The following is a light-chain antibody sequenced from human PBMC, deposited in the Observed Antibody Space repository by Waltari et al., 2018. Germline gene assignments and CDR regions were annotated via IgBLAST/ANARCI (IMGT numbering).Light chain of an antibody. J-gene: IGLJ3*02. CDR1: SDINVGDFN. V-gene: IGLV5-37*01. Sequence: QPVLTQPPSSSASPGDSARLTCTLPSDINVGDFNIYWYQQKPGSPPRFLLYYKSGSEQAQGSAVPSRFSGAKDASADAGILLIAGLQAEDEADYYCMFWPSNVWVFGGGTKLTVL. CDR2: YKSGSEQ. CDR3: MFWPSNVWV.